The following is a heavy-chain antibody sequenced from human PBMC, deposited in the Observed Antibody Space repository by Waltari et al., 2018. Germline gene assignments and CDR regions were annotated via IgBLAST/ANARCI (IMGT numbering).Heavy chain of an antibody. Sequence: QVQLQESGPGLVKPSETLSLTCNVSGGSMSNYYWSWIRQPPGKGLEWIGYIYYSGTPNYNPALKRRVTMSVDTSKNQFSLKLTSVTAADTAVYYCARGSGRQLTYWGQGTLVTVSS. CDR1: GGSMSNYY. CDR3: ARGSGRQLTY. CDR2: IYYSGTP. D-gene: IGHD6-13*01. J-gene: IGHJ4*02. V-gene: IGHV4-59*01.